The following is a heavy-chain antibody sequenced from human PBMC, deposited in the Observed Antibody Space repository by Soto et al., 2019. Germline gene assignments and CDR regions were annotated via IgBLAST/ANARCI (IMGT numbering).Heavy chain of an antibody. CDR3: ARGPHYDYIHRAGYYHGTDV. V-gene: IGHV1-69*06. J-gene: IGHJ6*02. CDR1: GGTFSNYA. Sequence: QVLLVQSGAEVKKPGSSVNVSCKASGGTFSNYAISWVRQAPGQGLEWMGGIIPLFDTPNYAQKFQGRVTITADTSTSTVYMDLSSLRSEDTAVYYCARGPHYDYIHRAGYYHGTDVWGQGTTVTVSS. CDR2: IIPLFDTP. D-gene: IGHD3-16*01.